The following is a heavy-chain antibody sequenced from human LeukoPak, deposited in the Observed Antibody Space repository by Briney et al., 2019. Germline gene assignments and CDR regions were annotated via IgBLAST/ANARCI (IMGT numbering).Heavy chain of an antibody. CDR2: IYYSGST. Sequence: PSETLSLTCTVSGGSVSSGSYYWSWIRQPPGKGLEWIGYIYYSGSTNYNPSLKSRVTISVGTSKNQFSLKLSSVTAADTAVYYCARRGPPYYYDSSGYYYDAFDIWGQGTMVTVSS. V-gene: IGHV4-61*01. CDR1: GGSVSSGSYY. CDR3: ARRGPPYYYDSSGYYYDAFDI. D-gene: IGHD3-22*01. J-gene: IGHJ3*02.